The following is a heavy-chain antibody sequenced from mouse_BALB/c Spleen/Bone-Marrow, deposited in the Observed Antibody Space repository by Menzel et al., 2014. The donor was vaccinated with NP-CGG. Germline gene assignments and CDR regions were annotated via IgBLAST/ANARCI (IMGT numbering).Heavy chain of an antibody. CDR3: SRWDYANAMDY. V-gene: IGHV1S135*01. J-gene: IGHJ4*01. CDR2: IDPYNGGT. D-gene: IGHD2-4*01. CDR1: GYSFTDYN. Sequence: VQLKESGPELVRPGASVKVSCKASGYSFTDYNMYWVKQSHGKSLGWIGYIDPYNGGTNYNQKFRGKATLTVDKSSSTAFMHLNSLTSEDSAVYYCSRWDYANAMDYWGQGTSVTVSS.